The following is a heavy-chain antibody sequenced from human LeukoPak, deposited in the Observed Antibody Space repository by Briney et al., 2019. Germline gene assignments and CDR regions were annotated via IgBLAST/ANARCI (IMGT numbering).Heavy chain of an antibody. CDR2: IYSTGIT. V-gene: IGHV4-4*07. CDR3: AREVGGYTYGLCPSLDY. J-gene: IGHJ4*02. D-gene: IGHD5-18*01. CDR1: GGSISSYY. Sequence: PSETLSLTCTVSGGSISSYYWSWIRQPAGKGLEWIGRIYSTGITNYNPSLKSRVTMSVDTSRNQFSLKMSSVTAADTAVYYCAREVGGYTYGLCPSLDYWGQGTLVTVSS.